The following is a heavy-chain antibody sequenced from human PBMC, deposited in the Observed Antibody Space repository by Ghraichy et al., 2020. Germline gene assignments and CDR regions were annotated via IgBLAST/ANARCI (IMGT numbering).Heavy chain of an antibody. V-gene: IGHV4-39*01. J-gene: IGHJ4*02. D-gene: IGHD2-21*01. Sequence: SETLSLTCTVSGFSLSVTSYYWAWIRQPPGKGREWIGSVYSTATTYYSPSLESRVTMSVDTSKNQFSLKLTSVTAADTAVYFCAAIKPRRDYWGQGTLVTVSS. CDR3: AAIKPRRDY. CDR2: VYSTATT. CDR1: GFSLSVTSYY.